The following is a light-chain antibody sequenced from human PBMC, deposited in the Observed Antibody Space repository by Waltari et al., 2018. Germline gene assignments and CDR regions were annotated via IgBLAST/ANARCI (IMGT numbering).Light chain of an antibody. CDR2: EVS. J-gene: IGLJ2*01. Sequence: VSGSPGQSITISCTGTSSDVGSYNLVSWYQQHPGKAPKLMIYEVSKRPSGVSNRFSGSKSGNTASLTISGLQAEDEADYYCCSYAGSSTLVFGGGTKLTVL. CDR3: CSYAGSSTLV. V-gene: IGLV2-23*02. CDR1: SSDVGSYNL.